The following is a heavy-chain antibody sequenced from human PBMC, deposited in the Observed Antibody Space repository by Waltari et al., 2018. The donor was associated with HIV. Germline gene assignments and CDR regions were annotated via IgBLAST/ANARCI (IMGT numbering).Heavy chain of an antibody. Sequence: QVQLKQWGAGLLQPSETLSLTCAVYSTSFSDYYWSWIRQPPGKGLEWIGEINHSGSTNYNPALKSRLTMSADTSTNQISMSLNSVTAADTATYFCARGRWHDSNGLTVDYWGQGTLVTVSS. CDR2: INHSGST. CDR3: ARGRWHDSNGLTVDY. D-gene: IGHD3-22*01. V-gene: IGHV4-34*01. J-gene: IGHJ4*02. CDR1: STSFSDYY.